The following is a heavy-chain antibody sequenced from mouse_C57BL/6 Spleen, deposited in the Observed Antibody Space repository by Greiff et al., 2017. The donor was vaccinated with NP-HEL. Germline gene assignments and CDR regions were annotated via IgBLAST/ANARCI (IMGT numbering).Heavy chain of an antibody. D-gene: IGHD1-1*01. J-gene: IGHJ1*03. CDR2: IYPSDGST. CDR3: ARELSTIGYFDV. CDR1: GYTFTSYD. V-gene: IGHV1-85*01. Sequence: QVQLQQSGPELVKPGASVKLSCKASGYTFTSYDINWVKQRPGQGLEWIGWIYPSDGSTKYNEKFKGKATLTVDTTSSTAYMKLHSMTSEDAAVDYCARELSTIGYFDVWGTGTTVTASS.